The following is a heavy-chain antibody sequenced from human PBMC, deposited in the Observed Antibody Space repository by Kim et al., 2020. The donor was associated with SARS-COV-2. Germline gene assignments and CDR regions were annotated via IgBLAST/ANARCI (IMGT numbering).Heavy chain of an antibody. Sequence: SETLSLTCAVYGGSFSGYYWSWIRQPPGKGLEWIGEINHSGSTNYNPSLKSRVTISVDTSKNQFSLKLSSVTAADTAVYYCARGDYGGNSGGDDYWGQGT. CDR2: INHSGST. J-gene: IGHJ4*02. D-gene: IGHD4-17*01. V-gene: IGHV4-34*01. CDR1: GGSFSGYY. CDR3: ARGDYGGNSGGDDY.